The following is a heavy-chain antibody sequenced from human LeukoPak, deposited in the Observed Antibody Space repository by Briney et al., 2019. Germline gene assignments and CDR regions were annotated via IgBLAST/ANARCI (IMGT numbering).Heavy chain of an antibody. J-gene: IGHJ6*03. CDR1: GYTFTGYY. CDR2: INPNSGGT. CDR3: ARSLPYYYYMDV. V-gene: IGHV1-2*02. Sequence: ASVKVSCKASGYTFTGYYMHWVRQAPGQGLEWMGWINPNSGGTNYAQKFQGRVTMTRDTSTSTAYMELSRLRSDDTAVYYCARSLPYYYYMDVWGKGTTVTVSS.